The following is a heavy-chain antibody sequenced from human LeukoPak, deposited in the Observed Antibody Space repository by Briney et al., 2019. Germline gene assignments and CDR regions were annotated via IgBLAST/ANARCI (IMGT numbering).Heavy chain of an antibody. CDR2: ISYDGSDK. V-gene: IGHV3-30*18. J-gene: IGHJ6*02. CDR3: AKESSSWTGFYYGMDV. Sequence: LSWVATGFNLIIYGLRSARPPASKGLEWVAVISYDGSDKYYADSVKGRFTISRDNSKNTLYLQMNSLRAEDTAVYYCAKESSSWTGFYYGMDVWGQGTTVTVSS. CDR1: GFNLIIYG. D-gene: IGHD6-13*01.